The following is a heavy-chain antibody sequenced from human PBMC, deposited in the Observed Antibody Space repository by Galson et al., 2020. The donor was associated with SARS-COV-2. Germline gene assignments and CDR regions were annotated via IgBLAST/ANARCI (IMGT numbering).Heavy chain of an antibody. CDR3: ARVYSGYVALDY. D-gene: IGHD5-12*01. J-gene: IGHJ4*02. V-gene: IGHV2-70*11. Sequence: SGPTLVKPTQTLTLTCTFSGFSLSTSGMCVSWIRQPPGKALEWLARIDWDDDKYYSTSLKTRLTISKDTSKNQVVLTMTNMDPVDNATYYGARVYSGYVALDYWGQGTLVTVSS. CDR1: GFSLSTSGMC. CDR2: IDWDDDK.